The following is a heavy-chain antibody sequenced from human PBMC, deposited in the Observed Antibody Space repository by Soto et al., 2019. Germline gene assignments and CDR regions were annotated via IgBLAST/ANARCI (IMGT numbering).Heavy chain of an antibody. D-gene: IGHD6-13*01. V-gene: IGHV1-46*01. CDR3: ASTLAAADPHDAFDI. J-gene: IGHJ3*02. CDR2: LNHSGGST. Sequence: GQGLEWMGILNHSGGSTSYAQKFQGRVTMTRDTPTSTVYMELSSLRSEDTAVYYCASTLAAADPHDAFDIRGQGTTVPVSS.